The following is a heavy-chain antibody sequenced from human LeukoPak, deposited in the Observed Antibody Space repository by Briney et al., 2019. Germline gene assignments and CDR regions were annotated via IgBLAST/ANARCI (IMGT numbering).Heavy chain of an antibody. D-gene: IGHD5-18*01. CDR2: IIPIFGTA. CDR1: GGTFSSYA. Sequence: SVKVSCKASGGTFSSYAISWVRQAPGQGLEWMGRIIPIFGTANYAQKFQGRVTITTDESTSTAYMELSSLRSEDTAVYYCAVWLMDTAMVKDFDYWGQRTLVTVSS. CDR3: AVWLMDTAMVKDFDY. V-gene: IGHV1-69*05. J-gene: IGHJ4*02.